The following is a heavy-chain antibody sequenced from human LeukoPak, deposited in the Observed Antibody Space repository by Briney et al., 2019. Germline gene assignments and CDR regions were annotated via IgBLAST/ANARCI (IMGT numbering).Heavy chain of an antibody. CDR3: ARGPAAMIGEDYYGVDV. CDR1: GGSFSGYY. D-gene: IGHD2-2*01. J-gene: IGHJ6*04. CDR2: INHSGST. V-gene: IGHV4-34*01. Sequence: SETLSLTCAVYGGSFSGYYWSWIRQPPGKGLEWIGEINHSGSTNYNPSLKSRVTISVDTSKNQFSLKLSSVTAADTAVYYCARGPAAMIGEDYYGVDVWGKGTTVTVSS.